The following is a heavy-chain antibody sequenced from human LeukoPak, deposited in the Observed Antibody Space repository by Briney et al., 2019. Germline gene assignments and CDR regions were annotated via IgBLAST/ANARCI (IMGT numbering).Heavy chain of an antibody. V-gene: IGHV4-39*01. Sequence: LETLSLTCTVSRGSISISSYYWGCIRLPPGKWLAWIGSIYYSGSTYYNPSPKSRVTISVDTSKNQFSLKPSSVTAADTAVYYCARRLRHSNWCDPWGQGTLVTVSS. CDR1: RGSISISSYY. CDR2: IYYSGST. CDR3: ARRLRHSNWCDP. J-gene: IGHJ5*02.